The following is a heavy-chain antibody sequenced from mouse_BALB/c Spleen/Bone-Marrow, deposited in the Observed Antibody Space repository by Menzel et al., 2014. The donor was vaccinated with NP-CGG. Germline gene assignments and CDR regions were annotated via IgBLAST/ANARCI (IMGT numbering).Heavy chain of an antibody. V-gene: IGHV5-4*02. CDR3: ARDGDYRYAWFAF. J-gene: IGHJ3*01. D-gene: IGHD2-14*01. CDR1: GFTFSDYF. Sequence: EVKVVESGGALVKPGGSLKLSCAASGFTFSDYFMYWVRQTPEKSLEWVATISDGGNYTCYPDSVKGRFTISRDNAKNNLHLQMNSLKSEDTAKYFCARDGDYRYAWFAFWGQGTLVTVSA. CDR2: ISDGGNYT.